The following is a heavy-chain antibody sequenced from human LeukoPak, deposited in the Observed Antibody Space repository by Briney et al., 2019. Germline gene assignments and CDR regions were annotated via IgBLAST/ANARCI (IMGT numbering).Heavy chain of an antibody. CDR3: AKGDTAMDPIDY. V-gene: IGHV3-30*02. J-gene: IGHJ4*02. CDR2: IRYDGSNK. Sequence: PGGSLRPSCAASGFTFSSYGMHWVRQAPGKGLEWVAFIRYDGSNKYYADSVKGRFTISRDNSKNTLYLQMNSLRAEDTAVYYCAKGDTAMDPIDYWGQGTLVTVSS. CDR1: GFTFSSYG. D-gene: IGHD5-18*01.